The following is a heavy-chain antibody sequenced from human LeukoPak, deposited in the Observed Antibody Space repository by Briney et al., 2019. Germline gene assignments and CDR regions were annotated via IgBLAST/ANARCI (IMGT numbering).Heavy chain of an antibody. CDR2: ISVSGEDT. V-gene: IGHV3-23*01. CDR1: GFTFGIYA. CDR3: AKYGSGTYYNGLH. D-gene: IGHD3-10*01. Sequence: GRCLSPACAASGFTFGIYAMTWVCHAPEGRMQWVSTISVSGEDTNYADSVKGRSSIYRDIARSTLYLRRNSLRDEDTALYYGAKYGSGTYYNGLHWGQGTLVTVSS. J-gene: IGHJ4*02.